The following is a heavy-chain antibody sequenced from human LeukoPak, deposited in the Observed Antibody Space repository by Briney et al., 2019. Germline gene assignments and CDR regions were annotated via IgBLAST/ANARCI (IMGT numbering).Heavy chain of an antibody. CDR2: ISDSGGST. CDR1: GFTFSDYA. CDR3: AKRGSSWSYFDY. J-gene: IGHJ4*02. D-gene: IGHD6-13*01. V-gene: IGHV3-23*01. Sequence: GGSLRLSCAASGFTFSDYAMTWVRQAPGKGLQWVSLISDSGGSTYYADSVKGRFTVSRDNSRATLYLQMNSLRADDTAVYFCAKRGSSWSYFDYWGQGTLVTVSS.